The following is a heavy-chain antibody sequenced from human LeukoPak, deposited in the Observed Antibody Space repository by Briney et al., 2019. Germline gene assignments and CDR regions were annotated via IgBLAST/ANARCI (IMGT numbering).Heavy chain of an antibody. CDR3: AKKRGSGWYERDFDY. J-gene: IGHJ4*02. CDR1: GFSFNTYG. D-gene: IGHD6-19*01. CDR2: ISFDETAK. V-gene: IGHV3-30*18. Sequence: GRSLTLSCVTSGFSFNTYGMHWVRQAPGKGLEWLAVISFDETAKYYADSVKGRFTISRDNSKNTLYLQMNSLRAEDTAVYYCAKKRGSGWYERDFDYWGQGTPVTVSS.